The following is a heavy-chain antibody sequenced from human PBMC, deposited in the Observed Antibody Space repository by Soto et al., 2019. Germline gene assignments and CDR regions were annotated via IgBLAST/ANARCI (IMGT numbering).Heavy chain of an antibody. CDR1: GFTFRNYA. D-gene: IGHD5-18*01. CDR3: ATGPKDTAMAPGDY. J-gene: IGHJ4*02. V-gene: IGHV3-23*01. CDR2: ISGSGGST. Sequence: GGSLRLSCIGSGFTFRNYALSWVRQAAGKGLEWISAISGSGGSTYYADSVKGRFTISRDNSKNTLYLQMNSLRAEDTAVYYCATGPKDTAMAPGDYWGQGTLVTVSS.